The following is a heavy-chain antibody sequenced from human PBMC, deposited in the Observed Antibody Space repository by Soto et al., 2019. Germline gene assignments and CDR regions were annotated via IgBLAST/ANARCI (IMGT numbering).Heavy chain of an antibody. CDR3: ARDHYDFWSGYSYGMEV. CDR1: VFTFSSYW. D-gene: IGHD3-3*01. J-gene: IGHJ6*01. Sequence: VGSLRLSCASSVFTFSSYWMHCVRQSPGRWLVWVSRINSDGSSTSYADSVKGRFTISRDNAKNTLYLQMNSLRAEDTAVYYCARDHYDFWSGYSYGMEVWGQGTTVSVSS. CDR2: INSDGSST. V-gene: IGHV3-74*01.